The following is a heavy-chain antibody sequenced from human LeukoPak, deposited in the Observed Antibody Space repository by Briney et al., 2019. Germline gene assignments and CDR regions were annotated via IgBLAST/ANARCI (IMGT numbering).Heavy chain of an antibody. CDR1: GFTFSSYA. Sequence: PGGSLRLSCAASGFTFSSYAMSWVRQAPGKGLEWVSAISGSGGSTYYADSVKGRFTISRDNSKNTLYLQMNSLRAEDTAVYDCAKGGSYLTDYFDYWGQGTLVTVSS. J-gene: IGHJ4*02. CDR3: AKGGSYLTDYFDY. D-gene: IGHD1-26*01. CDR2: ISGSGGST. V-gene: IGHV3-23*01.